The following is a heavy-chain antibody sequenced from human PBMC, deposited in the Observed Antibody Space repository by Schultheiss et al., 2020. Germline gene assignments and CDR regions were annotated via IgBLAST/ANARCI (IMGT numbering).Heavy chain of an antibody. CDR1: GFTFSGFW. D-gene: IGHD3-10*01. Sequence: GGSLRLSCAASGFTFSGFWMNWVRQAPGRGLEWVANIKQDGSEKYYVDPVKGRFTISRDNAKNSLYLQMNSLRAEDTAVYYCARARGSRRGYYYGMDVWGQGTTVTVSS. V-gene: IGHV3-7*04. CDR3: ARARGSRRGYYYGMDV. J-gene: IGHJ6*02. CDR2: IKQDGSEK.